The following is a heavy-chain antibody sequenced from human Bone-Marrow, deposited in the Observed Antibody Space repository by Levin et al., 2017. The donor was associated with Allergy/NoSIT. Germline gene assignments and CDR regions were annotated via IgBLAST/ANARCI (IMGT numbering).Heavy chain of an antibody. J-gene: IGHJ4*02. CDR2: IDWDDDD. D-gene: IGHD3-22*01. CDR3: ARLFYYDSSGYTLQYFDF. CDR1: GFSLSTRGMC. V-gene: IGHV2-70*01. Sequence: QTLSLTCSFSGFSLSTRGMCVSWIRQPPGKALEWLALIDWDDDDYYSTSLKSRLTISKDTSKNEVVLTLTNMEPVDTATYFCARLFYYDSSGYTLQYFDFWGQGTLVTVAS.